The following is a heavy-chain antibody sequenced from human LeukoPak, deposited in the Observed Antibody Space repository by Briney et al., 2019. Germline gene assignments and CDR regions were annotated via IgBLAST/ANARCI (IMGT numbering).Heavy chain of an antibody. V-gene: IGHV3-23*01. CDR2: ISGSGGST. D-gene: IGHD3-10*01. Sequence: GGSLRLSCAASGFTFSSYAMSWVRQAPGKGLGWVSAISGSGGSTYYADSVKGRFTISRDNSKNTLYLQMNSLRAEDTAVYYCAKGDGSGSYFYYSDYWGQGTLVTVSS. J-gene: IGHJ4*02. CDR1: GFTFSSYA. CDR3: AKGDGSGSYFYYSDY.